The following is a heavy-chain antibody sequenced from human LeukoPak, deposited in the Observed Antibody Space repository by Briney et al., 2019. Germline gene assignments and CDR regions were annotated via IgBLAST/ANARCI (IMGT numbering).Heavy chain of an antibody. D-gene: IGHD1-26*01. V-gene: IGHV1-69*13. CDR1: GGTFSSYA. J-gene: IGHJ4*02. CDR3: ARYSGSYWGDY. Sequence: ASVKVSCKASGGTFSSYAISWVRQAPGQGLEWMGGIIPIFGTANYAQKFQGRVTITADESTGTAYMELRNLRSDDTAVYYCARYSGSYWGDYWGQGTLVTVSS. CDR2: IIPIFGTA.